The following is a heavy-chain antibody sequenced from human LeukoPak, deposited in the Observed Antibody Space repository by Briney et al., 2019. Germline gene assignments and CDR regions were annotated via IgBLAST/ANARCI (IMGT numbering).Heavy chain of an antibody. CDR3: ASHKGF. V-gene: IGHV4-59*01. J-gene: IGHJ4*02. CDR2: IYYSGST. CDR1: GGSISNNY. Sequence: PSETLSLTCTVSGGSISNNYWSWFWQPPGKGLEWIGYIYYSGSTNYNPSLKSRVTISVDTSKSQFSLKLSSVTAADTAVYYCASHKGFWGQGTLVTVSS.